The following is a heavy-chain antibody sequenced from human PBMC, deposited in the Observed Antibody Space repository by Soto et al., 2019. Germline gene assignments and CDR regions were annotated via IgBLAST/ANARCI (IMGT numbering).Heavy chain of an antibody. Sequence: EVQLVASGGGLVQPGGSLRLSCAASGFTFSSYEMNWVRQAPGKGLEWVSYISTSGSTIYYADSVKGRFTISRDNAKTSLYLQMNSLRVEDTAVYYCARGATWGFDYWGQGTLVTVSS. D-gene: IGHD1-26*01. CDR3: ARGATWGFDY. CDR1: GFTFSSYE. J-gene: IGHJ4*02. CDR2: ISTSGSTI. V-gene: IGHV3-48*03.